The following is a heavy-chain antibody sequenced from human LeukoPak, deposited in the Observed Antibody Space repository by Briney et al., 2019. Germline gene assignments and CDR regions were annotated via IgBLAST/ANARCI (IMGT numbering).Heavy chain of an antibody. CDR1: GFTISSYS. Sequence: MTGGSLRLSCAASGFTISSYSMNCVRQAPGKGLDSVSSISSSSSYIYYADSVKGRFTISRENAKNTLYLQRNTSTADHTPPYYCASGGYSYGYRDPEFDYWGQGNLFTVSS. CDR2: ISSSSSYI. V-gene: IGHV3-21*03. D-gene: IGHD5-18*01. J-gene: IGHJ4*02. CDR3: ASGGYSYGYRDPEFDY.